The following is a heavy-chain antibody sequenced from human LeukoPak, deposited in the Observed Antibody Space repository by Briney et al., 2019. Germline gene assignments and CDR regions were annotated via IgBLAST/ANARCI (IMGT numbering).Heavy chain of an antibody. J-gene: IGHJ4*02. CDR2: ISWDGGST. D-gene: IGHD2-15*01. CDR1: GFTFDDYA. V-gene: IGHV3-43D*04. Sequence: GGPLRLSCAASGFTFDDYAMHWVRQAPGKGLEWVSLISWDGGSTYYADSVKGRFTISRDNSKNSLYLQMNSLRAEDTALYYCAKDSGLSGLLPDYWGQGTLVTVSS. CDR3: AKDSGLSGLLPDY.